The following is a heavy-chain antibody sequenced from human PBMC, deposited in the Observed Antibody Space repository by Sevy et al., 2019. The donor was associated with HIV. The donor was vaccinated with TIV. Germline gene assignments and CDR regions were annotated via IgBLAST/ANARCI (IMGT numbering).Heavy chain of an antibody. CDR1: GGSISSSSYY. J-gene: IGHJ6*02. V-gene: IGHV4-39*01. CDR2: IYYSGST. D-gene: IGHD3-16*02. Sequence: SETLSLTCTVSGGSISSSSYYWGWIRQPPGKGLEWIGSIYYSGSTYYNPSLKSRVTISVDTSKNQLSLKLSSVTAADTAVYYCARVLYDYVWGSYRYLYYYYGMDVWGQGTTVTVSS. CDR3: ARVLYDYVWGSYRYLYYYYGMDV.